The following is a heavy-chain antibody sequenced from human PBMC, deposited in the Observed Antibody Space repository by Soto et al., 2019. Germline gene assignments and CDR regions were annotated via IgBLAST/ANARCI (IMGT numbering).Heavy chain of an antibody. D-gene: IGHD2-15*01. J-gene: IGHJ6*03. Sequence: SLRLSCAASGFTVSSKYMSWVRQAPGKGLEWVSLIQSGGTTYYADSVKGRFTISRDSSENTLHLQMDSLRAEDTAVYYCARDDVLCDGGSCYGVPMEVWGKGTTVTVSS. CDR3: ARDDVLCDGGSCYGVPMEV. CDR2: IQSGGTT. CDR1: GFTVSSKY. V-gene: IGHV3-66*01.